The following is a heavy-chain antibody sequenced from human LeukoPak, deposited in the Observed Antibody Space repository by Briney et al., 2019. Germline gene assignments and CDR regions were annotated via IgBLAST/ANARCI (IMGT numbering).Heavy chain of an antibody. D-gene: IGHD3-22*01. V-gene: IGHV4-38-2*02. J-gene: IGHJ1*01. CDR3: ARNPDYYDSGTSFQH. Sequence: PSETLSLTCTVSGYSFSSGYYWGWIRQPPGKGLEWIGSIYHSGSTYYNPSLKSRVTISVDTSKNQFSLKLSSVTAADTAVYCCARNPDYYDSGTSFQHWGQGTLVTVSS. CDR1: GYSFSSGYY. CDR2: IYHSGST.